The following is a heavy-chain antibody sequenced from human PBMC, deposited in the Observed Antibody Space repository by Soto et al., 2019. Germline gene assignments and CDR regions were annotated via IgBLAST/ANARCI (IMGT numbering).Heavy chain of an antibody. Sequence: QVQLVQSGAEVKRPGASVKVSCKASGYTFTGNYMHWVRQAPGQGLEWMGWINPNTGVTHYAHKFQGWVTMTRDTSTRTAYMERRSLKFDDTAVYYCAREFTSSRFDYWGQGSLVTVPS. V-gene: IGHV1-2*04. CDR3: AREFTSSRFDY. J-gene: IGHJ4*02. CDR1: GYTFTGNY. CDR2: INPNTGVT. D-gene: IGHD2-2*01.